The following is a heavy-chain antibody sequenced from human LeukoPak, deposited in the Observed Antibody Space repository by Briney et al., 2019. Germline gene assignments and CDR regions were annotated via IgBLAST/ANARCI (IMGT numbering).Heavy chain of an antibody. J-gene: IGHJ6*03. CDR3: ARWLATEGYYYMDV. D-gene: IGHD5-12*01. CDR2: ISGSGGST. V-gene: IGHV3-23*01. CDR1: GFTFSSYA. Sequence: PGGSLRLSCAASGFTFSSYAMSWVRQAPGKGLEWVSAISGSGGSTYYADSVKGRFTISRDNAKNSLYLQMNSLRAEDTALYYCARWLATEGYYYMDVWGKGTTVTVSS.